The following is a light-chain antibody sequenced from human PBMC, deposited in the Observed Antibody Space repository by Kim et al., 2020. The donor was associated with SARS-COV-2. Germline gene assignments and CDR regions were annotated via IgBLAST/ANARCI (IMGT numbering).Light chain of an antibody. CDR3: QQRSNRRLT. CDR2: DAS. V-gene: IGKV3-11*01. J-gene: IGKJ4*01. Sequence: EIVLTQSPATLSLSPGERATLSCRASQSVSSYLAWYQQKPGQAPRLLIYDASNRATGIPARFSGSRSGTDFTLTISSLEPEDFAVYYCQQRSNRRLTFGGGTKVDIK. CDR1: QSVSSY.